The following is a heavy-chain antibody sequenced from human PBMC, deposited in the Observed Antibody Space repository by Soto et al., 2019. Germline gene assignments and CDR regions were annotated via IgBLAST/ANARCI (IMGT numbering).Heavy chain of an antibody. Sequence: WWSLRLSCSASVFTFSSYWMSWFRQAPGKGLEWVANIKQDGSEKYYVDSVKGRFTISRDNAKNSLYLQMNSLRAEDTAVYYCAREVVVLRYFDWSPAFDYWGQGTLVTV. CDR2: IKQDGSEK. CDR1: VFTFSSYW. D-gene: IGHD3-9*01. J-gene: IGHJ4*02. V-gene: IGHV3-7*01. CDR3: AREVVVLRYFDWSPAFDY.